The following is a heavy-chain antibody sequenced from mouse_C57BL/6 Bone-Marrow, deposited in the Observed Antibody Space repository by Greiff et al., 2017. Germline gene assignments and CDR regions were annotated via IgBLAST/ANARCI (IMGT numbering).Heavy chain of an antibody. Sequence: EVKLVESGGGLVQPGGSLKLSCAASGFTFSDYGMAWVRQAPRKGPEWVAFISNLAYSIYYADTVTGRFTISRENAKNTLYLEMSSLRSEDTAMYYCARHDDYESWFAYWGQGTLVTVSA. J-gene: IGHJ3*01. D-gene: IGHD2-4*01. CDR3: ARHDDYESWFAY. CDR1: GFTFSDYG. V-gene: IGHV5-15*01. CDR2: ISNLAYSI.